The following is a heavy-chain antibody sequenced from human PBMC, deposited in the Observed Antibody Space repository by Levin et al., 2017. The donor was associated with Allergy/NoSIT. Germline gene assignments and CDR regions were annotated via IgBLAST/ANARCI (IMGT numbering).Heavy chain of an antibody. CDR2: IKSKVYGGTT. V-gene: IGHV3-49*03. D-gene: IGHD6-19*01. CDR1: GFTFGDFD. Sequence: GGSLRLSCSTSGFTFGDFDMTWFRQSPGKGLEWVGLIKSKVYGGTTDYAASVKGRFIMSRDDSKSIAYLQMNSLKTEDTAVYYCTAVAGDYWGPGTSVTVTS. J-gene: IGHJ4*02. CDR3: TAVAGDY.